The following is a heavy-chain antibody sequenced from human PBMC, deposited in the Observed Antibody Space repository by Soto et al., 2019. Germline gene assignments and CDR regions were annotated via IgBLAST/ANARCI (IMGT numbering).Heavy chain of an antibody. Sequence: ASVKVSCKASGGTFSSYTISWVRQAPGQGLEWMGWINPNSGATNYAQNFQDWVAMTRDTSISTVYMELSRLRSDDTAMYYCARGQDVSLRYFDHPLNYWGQGSLVTVPQ. J-gene: IGHJ4*02. V-gene: IGHV1-2*04. CDR2: INPNSGAT. D-gene: IGHD3-9*01. CDR3: ARGQDVSLRYFDHPLNY. CDR1: GGTFSSYT.